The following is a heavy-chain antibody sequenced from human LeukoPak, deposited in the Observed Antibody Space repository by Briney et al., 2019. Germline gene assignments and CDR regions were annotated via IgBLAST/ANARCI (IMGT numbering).Heavy chain of an antibody. D-gene: IGHD3-10*01. CDR1: GFTFSSYA. CDR2: IDPSGGGT. J-gene: IGHJ4*02. Sequence: PGGSLRLSCAASGFTFSSYAMSWVRQTPGKGLEWVSGIDPSGGGTYYADSVKGRFTISRDNSKNTLYLQMNSLRAEDTAAYYCAKYTSGTSYRGLDQWGQGTLVTVSS. CDR3: AKYTSGTSYRGLDQ. V-gene: IGHV3-23*01.